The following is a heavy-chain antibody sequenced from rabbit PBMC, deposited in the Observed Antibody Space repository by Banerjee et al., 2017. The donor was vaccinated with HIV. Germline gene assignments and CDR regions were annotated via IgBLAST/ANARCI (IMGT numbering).Heavy chain of an antibody. Sequence: QSLEESGGGLVKPEGSLTLTCKASGFDLSSYYCIHWVRQAPGKGLEWIACIDAGTSGSTWYASWAKGRFTISKASSTTVTLQMTSLTAADTATYFCAREGVIGWNFNLWGQGTLVTVS. V-gene: IGHV1S40*01. CDR2: IDAGTSGST. D-gene: IGHD1-1*01. CDR3: AREGVIGWNFNL. CDR1: GFDLSSYYC. J-gene: IGHJ4*01.